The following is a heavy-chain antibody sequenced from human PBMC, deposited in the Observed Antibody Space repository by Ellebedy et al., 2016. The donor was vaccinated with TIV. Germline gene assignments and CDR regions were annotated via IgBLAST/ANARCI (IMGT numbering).Heavy chain of an antibody. Sequence: ASVKVSCKASGYTFIDYGISWVRQAPGQGLEWMGWISTYNGNTNYAQKVQGRITMTTDTSTSTAYMELRSLRSDDTAVYYCAKVGAAESVVVVAARDAWFDPWGQGTLVTVSS. CDR2: ISTYNGNT. J-gene: IGHJ5*02. V-gene: IGHV1-18*01. D-gene: IGHD2-15*01. CDR3: AKVGAAESVVVVAARDAWFDP. CDR1: GYTFIDYG.